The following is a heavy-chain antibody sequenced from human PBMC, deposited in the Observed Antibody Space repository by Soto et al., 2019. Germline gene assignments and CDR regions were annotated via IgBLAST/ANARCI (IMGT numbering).Heavy chain of an antibody. D-gene: IGHD3-10*01. V-gene: IGHV4-31*03. Sequence: QVQLQESGPGLVKPSQTLSLPCTVSGASISSGGYYWSWIRQHPGTGLEWIGYIYYSGSTYYNPSLKSRVTISVDPSKNQFSLKLSSVTAADTAVYYCAREPGSGTQGACDIWGQGTMVSVSS. CDR2: IYYSGST. CDR3: AREPGSGTQGACDI. J-gene: IGHJ3*02. CDR1: GASISSGGYY.